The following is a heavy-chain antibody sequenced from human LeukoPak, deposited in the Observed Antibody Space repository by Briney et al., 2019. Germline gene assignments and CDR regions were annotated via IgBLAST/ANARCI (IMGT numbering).Heavy chain of an antibody. CDR3: AKGYNYAYEY. CDR1: GFTVSSSY. D-gene: IGHD5-18*01. CDR2: IYSGGST. Sequence: GGSLRLSCAASGFTVSSSYMSWVRQAPGEGLEWVSLIYSGGSTYYAASVKGRFTISRDNSKNTLYLHMNSLRPEDTAVYYCAKGYNYAYEYWGQGTLVTVSS. V-gene: IGHV3-53*01. J-gene: IGHJ4*02.